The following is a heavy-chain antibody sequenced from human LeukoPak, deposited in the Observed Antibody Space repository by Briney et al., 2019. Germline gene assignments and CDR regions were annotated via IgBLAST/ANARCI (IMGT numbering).Heavy chain of an antibody. CDR1: GFTFDDYA. J-gene: IGHJ4*02. V-gene: IGHV3-9*01. D-gene: IGHD2-21*02. Sequence: PGRSLRLSCAASGFTFDDYAMHWVRQAPGKGLEWVSVISWNSVNIDYADSVKGRFTISRDNAKNSLYLQMNSLRPEDTALYYCVRRGPNCGGDCHYDYWGQGALVTVSS. CDR2: ISWNSVNI. CDR3: VRRGPNCGGDCHYDY.